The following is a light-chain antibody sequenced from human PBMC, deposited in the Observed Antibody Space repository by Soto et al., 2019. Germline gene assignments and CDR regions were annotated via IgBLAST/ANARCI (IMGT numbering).Light chain of an antibody. CDR3: SSYTRSTTLVV. CDR2: DVT. J-gene: IGLJ2*01. Sequence: QSVLTQPASVSGSPGQSITISCTGTSTDVGGYNFVSWYQQYPGEAPKLIIYDVTNRPSGVSSRFSGSKSGNTASLTISGLQAEDEADYYCSSYTRSTTLVVFGGGTKLTVL. V-gene: IGLV2-14*03. CDR1: STDVGGYNF.